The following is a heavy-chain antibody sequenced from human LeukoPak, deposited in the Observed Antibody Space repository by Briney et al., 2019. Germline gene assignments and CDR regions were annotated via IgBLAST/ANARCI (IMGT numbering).Heavy chain of an antibody. CDR3: ARERRSGSYYFDY. CDR1: GFTFSSYS. D-gene: IGHD3-3*01. CDR2: ISSSSSYI. J-gene: IGHJ4*02. Sequence: GGSLRLSCAASGFTFSSYSMNWVRQAPGKGLEWVSSISSSSSYIYYADSVKGRFTISRDNVKNSLYLQMNSLRAEDTAVYYCARERRSGSYYFDYWGQGTLVTVSS. V-gene: IGHV3-21*01.